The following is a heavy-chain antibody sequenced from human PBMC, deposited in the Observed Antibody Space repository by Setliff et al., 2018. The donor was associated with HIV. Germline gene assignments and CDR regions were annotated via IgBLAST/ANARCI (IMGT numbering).Heavy chain of an antibody. D-gene: IGHD2-2*01. CDR3: TRDLNLPGGEDFDF. CDR2: VTPDGGDK. Sequence: PGGSLRLSCAASGFMFGVDWMSWVRQTPGKGLEWVASVTPDGGDKYYANSMRGRFTISRDNGKNAVYLQMNSLRAEDTAMYYCTRDLNLPGGEDFDFWGQGTMVTVSS. CDR1: GFMFGVDW. V-gene: IGHV3-7*01. J-gene: IGHJ3*01.